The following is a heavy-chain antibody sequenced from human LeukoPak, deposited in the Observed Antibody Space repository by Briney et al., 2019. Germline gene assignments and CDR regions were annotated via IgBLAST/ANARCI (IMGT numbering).Heavy chain of an antibody. CDR3: ARGKTYSRGGQRLLSWFDP. D-gene: IGHD3-10*01. CDR2: INHSGST. Sequence: PSETLSLTCAVYGGSFSGYYWSWTRQPPGKGLEWIGEINHSGSTNYNPSLKSRVTISVDTSKNQFSLKLSSVTAADTAVYYCARGKTYSRGGQRLLSWFDPWGQGTLVTVSS. J-gene: IGHJ5*02. CDR1: GGSFSGYY. V-gene: IGHV4-34*01.